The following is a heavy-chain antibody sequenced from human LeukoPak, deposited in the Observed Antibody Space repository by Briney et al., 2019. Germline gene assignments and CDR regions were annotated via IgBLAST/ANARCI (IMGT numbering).Heavy chain of an antibody. CDR1: GFTFSSYD. CDR2: LSSRETTI. D-gene: IGHD4-17*01. CDR3: ARVGYYEGYFDY. V-gene: IGHV3-48*03. Sequence: GGSLRLSRAASGFTFSSYDLNWVRQAPGKGLEWISYLSSRETTIYYADSVKGRFTISRDNAKNSLYLQMNSLRAEDTAVYYCARVGYYEGYFDYWGQGTLVTVSS. J-gene: IGHJ4*02.